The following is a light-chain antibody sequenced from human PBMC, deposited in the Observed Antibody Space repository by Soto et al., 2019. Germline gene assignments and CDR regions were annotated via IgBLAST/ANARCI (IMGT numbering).Light chain of an antibody. J-gene: IGKJ1*01. Sequence: EIVLTQSPGTLSLSPADRATLSCRASETVTGKYLAWYQQKVGQAPRLLIFAASNRATGIPDRFSGSGSGTHFTLTISRLEPEDFAMYFCQQYSSPPQTFGQGTKVEIK. CDR3: QQYSSPPQT. CDR1: ETVTGKY. CDR2: AAS. V-gene: IGKV3-20*01.